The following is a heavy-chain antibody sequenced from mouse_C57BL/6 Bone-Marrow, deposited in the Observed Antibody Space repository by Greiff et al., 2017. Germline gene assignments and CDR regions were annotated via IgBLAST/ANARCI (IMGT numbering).Heavy chain of an antibody. D-gene: IGHD3-3*01. J-gene: IGHJ2*01. CDR2: IYPRSGNT. CDR3: ARGPGGLDY. V-gene: IGHV1-81*01. Sequence: LVESGAELARPGASVKLSCKASGYTFTSYGISWVKQRTGQGLEWIGEIYPRSGNTYYNEKFKGKATLTADKSSSTAYMELRSLTSEDSAVYFCARGPGGLDYWGQGTTLTVSS. CDR1: GYTFTSYG.